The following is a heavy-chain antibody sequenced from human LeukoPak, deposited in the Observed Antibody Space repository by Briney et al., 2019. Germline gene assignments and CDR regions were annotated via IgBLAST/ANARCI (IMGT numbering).Heavy chain of an antibody. D-gene: IGHD4-23*01. Sequence: SETLSLTCTVSGGSISSSSYYWGWIRQPPGKGLEWIGSIYYSGSTYYNPSLKSRVTISVDTSKNQFSLKLSSVTAADTAVYYCARDGQTTVVTDNWFDPWGQGTLVTVSS. J-gene: IGHJ5*02. CDR3: ARDGQTTVVTDNWFDP. CDR2: IYYSGST. V-gene: IGHV4-39*07. CDR1: GGSISSSSYY.